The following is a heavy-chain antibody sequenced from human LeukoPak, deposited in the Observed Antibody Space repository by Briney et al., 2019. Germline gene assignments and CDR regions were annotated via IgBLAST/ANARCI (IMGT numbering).Heavy chain of an antibody. CDR2: IYYSGST. J-gene: IGHJ3*02. CDR1: GGSISSGGYY. Sequence: SQTLSLTCTVSGGSISSGGYYWSWIRQHPGKGLEWIGYIYYSGSTYYNPSLKSRVTISVDTSKNQFSLKLSSVTAADTAVYYCARVLPSSGWYNDAFDIWGQGTMVTVSS. CDR3: ARVLPSSGWYNDAFDI. D-gene: IGHD6-19*01. V-gene: IGHV4-30-4*08.